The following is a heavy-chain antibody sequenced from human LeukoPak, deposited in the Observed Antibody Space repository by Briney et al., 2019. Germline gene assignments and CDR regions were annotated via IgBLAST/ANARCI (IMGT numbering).Heavy chain of an antibody. Sequence: PSETLSLTCTVSGGSISSYYWSWIRQPPAKGLEWIGYIYYSGSTNYNPSLKSRVTISVDTSKNQFSLKLSSVTAADTAVYYCASRSMVRGVISGFDPWGQGTLVTVSS. CDR2: IYYSGST. J-gene: IGHJ5*02. CDR1: GGSISSYY. D-gene: IGHD3-10*01. V-gene: IGHV4-59*01. CDR3: ASRSMVRGVISGFDP.